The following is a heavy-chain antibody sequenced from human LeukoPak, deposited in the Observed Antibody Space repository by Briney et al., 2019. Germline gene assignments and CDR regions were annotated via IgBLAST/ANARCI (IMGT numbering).Heavy chain of an antibody. CDR3: ASDQVSGVFDY. CDR1: GFIFSDFY. CDR2: ISPDGSYT. J-gene: IGHJ4*02. V-gene: IGHV3-11*05. Sequence: PGGSLRLSCAGSGFIFSDFYINWIRQSPGKGLEWLAYISPDGSYTTYGDSVKGRFVISRDNAKNSVSPQINSLRVEDTALYFCASDQVSGVFDYWGQGARVTVS. D-gene: IGHD5/OR15-5a*01.